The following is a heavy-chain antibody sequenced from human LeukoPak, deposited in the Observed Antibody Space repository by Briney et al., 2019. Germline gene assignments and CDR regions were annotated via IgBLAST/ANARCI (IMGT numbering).Heavy chain of an antibody. J-gene: IGHJ4*02. D-gene: IGHD1-26*01. CDR3: AKEGPLEKYSGSYYWDY. V-gene: IGHV3-23*01. CDR2: ISGSGGST. Sequence: GGSLRLSRAASGFTFSSYAMSWVRQAPGRGLEWVSAISGSGGSTYYADSVKGRFTISRDNSKNTLYLQMNSLRAEDTAVYYCAKEGPLEKYSGSYYWDYWGQGTLVTVSS. CDR1: GFTFSSYA.